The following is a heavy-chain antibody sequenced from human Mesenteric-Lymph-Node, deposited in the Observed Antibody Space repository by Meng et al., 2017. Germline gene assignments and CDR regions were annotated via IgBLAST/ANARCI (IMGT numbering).Heavy chain of an antibody. CDR1: GFTFSNYY. D-gene: IGHD6-19*01. J-gene: IGHJ3*01. CDR2: IGEDGGEK. Sequence: GESLKISCAASGFTFSNYYMSWVRQAPGKGLEWVAKIGEDGGEKHYADSVKGRFTISRDNSKNSMHLQMNSLRAEDTALYYCARIAVAGNDGFDVWGQGTMVTVSS. CDR3: ARIAVAGNDGFDV. V-gene: IGHV3-7*01.